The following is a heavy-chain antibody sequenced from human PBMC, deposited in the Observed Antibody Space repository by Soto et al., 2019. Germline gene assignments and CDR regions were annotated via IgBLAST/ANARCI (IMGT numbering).Heavy chain of an antibody. V-gene: IGHV1-69*13. CDR2: IIPIFGTA. CDR3: ARRTANFWSGHPFDI. CDR1: GYTFTSYA. J-gene: IGHJ3*02. D-gene: IGHD3-3*01. Sequence: SVKVSCKASGYTFTSYAMHWVRQAPGQGLEWMGGIIPIFGTANYAQKFQGRVTITADESTSTAYMELSSLRSEDTAVYYCARRTANFWSGHPFDIWGQGTMVTVSS.